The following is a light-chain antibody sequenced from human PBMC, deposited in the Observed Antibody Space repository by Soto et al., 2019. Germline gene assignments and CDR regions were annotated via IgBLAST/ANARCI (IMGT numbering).Light chain of an antibody. V-gene: IGKV1-39*01. CDR1: QSISSY. J-gene: IGKJ5*01. CDR3: QQSYSTPIT. Sequence: DLQMTQSPSSLSASVGDRVTITCRASQSISSYLNWYQHKAGKAPKLLIYAASSLQSGVPSRFSGSGSGTDFTLTISSLQPEDFATYYCQQSYSTPITFGQGTRLEIK. CDR2: AAS.